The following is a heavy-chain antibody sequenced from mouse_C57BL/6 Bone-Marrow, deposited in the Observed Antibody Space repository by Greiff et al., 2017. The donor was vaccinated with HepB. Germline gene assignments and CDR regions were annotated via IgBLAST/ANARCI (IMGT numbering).Heavy chain of an antibody. Sequence: EVKLMESGGDLVKPGGSLKLSCAASGFTFSSYGMSWVRQTPDKRLEWVATISSGGSYTYYPDSVKGRFTISRDNAKNTLYLQMSSLKSEDTAMYYCARNPLLLRSFDYWGQGTTLTVSS. D-gene: IGHD1-1*01. V-gene: IGHV5-6*01. CDR1: GFTFSSYG. J-gene: IGHJ2*01. CDR2: ISSGGSYT. CDR3: ARNPLLLRSFDY.